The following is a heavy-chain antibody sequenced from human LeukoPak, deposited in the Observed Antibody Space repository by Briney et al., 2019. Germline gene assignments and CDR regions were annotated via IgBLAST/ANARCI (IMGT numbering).Heavy chain of an antibody. Sequence: ASVKVSCKASGGTFSSYAISWVRQAPGQGLEWMGRIIPILGIANYAQKFQGRVTITADKSTSTAYMELSSLRSEDTAVYYCARVPTEGVRQYGGVIDWGQGTLVTVSS. CDR3: ARVPTEGVRQYGGVID. D-gene: IGHD3-10*01. J-gene: IGHJ4*02. CDR2: IIPILGIA. V-gene: IGHV1-69*04. CDR1: GGTFSSYA.